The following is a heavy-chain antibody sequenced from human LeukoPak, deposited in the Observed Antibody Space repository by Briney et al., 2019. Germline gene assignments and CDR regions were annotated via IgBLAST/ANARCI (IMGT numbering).Heavy chain of an antibody. D-gene: IGHD1-14*01. CDR3: AKPARTDYTDY. CDR2: IDYDGGSG. V-gene: IGHV3-23*01. Sequence: GGSLRLSCTVSGFTLSSYEMSWIRQAPGKGLEWVSSIDYDGGSGHYADSVKGRFTISRDNSNNTLFLHLNSLRGEDTAVYYCAKPARTDYTDYWGQGTLVTVSS. J-gene: IGHJ4*02. CDR1: GFTLSSYE.